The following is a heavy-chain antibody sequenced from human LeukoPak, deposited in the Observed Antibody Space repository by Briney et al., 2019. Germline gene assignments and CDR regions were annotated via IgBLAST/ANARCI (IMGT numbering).Heavy chain of an antibody. Sequence: AGGSLRLSCAASGFTFSSYAMSWVRQAPGKGLEWVSAISGSGGSTYYADSVKGRFTISRDNSKNTLYLQMNSLRAEDTAVYYFPKSKLGVFFDYWGQGTLVTVSS. D-gene: IGHD3-10*01. CDR1: GFTFSSYA. CDR2: ISGSGGST. J-gene: IGHJ4*02. CDR3: PKSKLGVFFDY. V-gene: IGHV3-23*01.